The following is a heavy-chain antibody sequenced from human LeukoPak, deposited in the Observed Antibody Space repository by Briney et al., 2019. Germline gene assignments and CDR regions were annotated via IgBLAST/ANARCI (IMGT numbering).Heavy chain of an antibody. J-gene: IGHJ4*02. CDR2: ISSSNSYV. Sequence: PGGSLRLSCAASGFTFSSYSMNWVRQAPGKGLEWVSSISSSNSYVYNADSVKGRFTISRDNGKNSLYLQMNSLRAEDTAVYYCARDQGLLVVAGRFGYWGQGTLVTVSS. D-gene: IGHD6-19*01. CDR1: GFTFSSYS. V-gene: IGHV3-21*01. CDR3: ARDQGLLVVAGRFGY.